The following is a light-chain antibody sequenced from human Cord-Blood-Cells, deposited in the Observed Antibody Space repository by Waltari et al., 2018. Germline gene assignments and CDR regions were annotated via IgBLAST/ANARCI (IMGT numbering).Light chain of an antibody. J-gene: IGKJ3*01. CDR1: QSISSY. V-gene: IGKV1-39*01. CDR3: QQSYSTPFT. CDR2: AAS. Sequence: DIQMTQSPSPRSAAVGDRAPSPCRASQSISSYLNWYQQKPGKAPKLLIYAASSLQSGVPSRFSGSGSGTDFTLTISSLQPEDFATYYCQQSYSTPFTFGPGTKVDIK.